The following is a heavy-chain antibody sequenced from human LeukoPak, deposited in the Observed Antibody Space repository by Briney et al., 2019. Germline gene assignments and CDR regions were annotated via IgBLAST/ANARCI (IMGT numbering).Heavy chain of an antibody. CDR3: ARVLGLRGNYFDY. J-gene: IGHJ4*02. Sequence: GGSLRLSCAASGFTFSDYYMSWIRQAPGKGLDGVSYISSSSSYTNYADSVKGRFTISRDNAKNSLYLQMNSLRAEDTAEYYCARVLGLRGNYFDYWGQGTLVTVSS. CDR1: GFTFSDYY. D-gene: IGHD5/OR15-5a*01. CDR2: ISSSSSYT. V-gene: IGHV3-11*06.